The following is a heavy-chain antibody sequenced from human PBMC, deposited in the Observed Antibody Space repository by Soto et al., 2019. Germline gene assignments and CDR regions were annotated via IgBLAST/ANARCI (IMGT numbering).Heavy chain of an antibody. CDR2: ISAYNGNT. J-gene: IGHJ4*02. V-gene: IGHV1-18*01. D-gene: IGHD3-16*02. CDR3: AGTYHSAFRTFDY. CDR1: GYTFTSYG. Sequence: ASVKVSCKASGYTFTSYGISWVRQAPGQGLEWMGWISAYNGNTNYAQKLQGRVTMTTDTSTSTAYMELRSLRSEDTAMYYCAGTYHSAFRTFDYWGQGTLVTVSS.